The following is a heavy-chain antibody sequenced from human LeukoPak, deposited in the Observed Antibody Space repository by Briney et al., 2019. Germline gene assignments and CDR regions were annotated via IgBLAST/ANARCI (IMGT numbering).Heavy chain of an antibody. CDR1: GGSFSGYY. CDR2: INHSGST. CDR3: ARAPTYCSSTSCYTMSYYYYGMDV. Sequence: TSETLSLTCAVYGGSFSGYYWSWIRQPPGKGLKWIGEINHSGSTNYNPSLKSRVTISVDTSKNQFSLKLSSVTAADTAVYYCARAPTYCSSTSCYTMSYYYYGMDVWGQGTTVTVSS. J-gene: IGHJ6*02. D-gene: IGHD2-2*02. V-gene: IGHV4-34*01.